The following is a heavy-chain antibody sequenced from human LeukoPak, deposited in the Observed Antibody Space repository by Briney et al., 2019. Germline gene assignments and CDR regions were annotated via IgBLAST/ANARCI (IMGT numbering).Heavy chain of an antibody. CDR2: IYYSGST. CDR3: ARRGGYYDSSGYLGYYFDY. D-gene: IGHD3-22*01. Sequence: PSETLSLTCAVCGGSISSYYWSWIRQPPGKGLEWIGYIYYSGSTNYNPSLKSRVTISVDTSKNQISLKLSSVTAADTAVYYCARRGGYYDSSGYLGYYFDYWGEGTLVTVSS. J-gene: IGHJ4*02. CDR1: GGSISSYY. V-gene: IGHV4-59*01.